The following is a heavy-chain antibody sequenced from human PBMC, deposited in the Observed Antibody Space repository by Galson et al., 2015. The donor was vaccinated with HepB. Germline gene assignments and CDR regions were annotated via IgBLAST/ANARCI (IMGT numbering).Heavy chain of an antibody. D-gene: IGHD5-18*01. CDR2: ISAYNGNT. V-gene: IGHV1-18*01. CDR1: GYTFTSYA. CDR3: ARDLSYGYFDY. Sequence: VKVSCKASGYTFTSYAFSWVRQAPGQGLEWMGWISAYNGNTNYAQKLQGRVTMTTDTSTSTAYMELRTLRSDDTAVYYCARDLSYGYFDYWGQGTLVTVSS. J-gene: IGHJ4*02.